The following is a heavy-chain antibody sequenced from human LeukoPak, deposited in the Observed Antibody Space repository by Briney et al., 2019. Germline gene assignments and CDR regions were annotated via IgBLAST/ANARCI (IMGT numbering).Heavy chain of an antibody. Sequence: GASVKVSCKASGYTFTSYGISWVRQAPGQGPEWMGWISAYNGNTNYAQKLQGRVTMTTDTSTSTAYMELRSLRSDDTAVYYCARTMLTTGELLFSFDYWGQGTLVTVSS. V-gene: IGHV1-18*04. D-gene: IGHD3-10*01. J-gene: IGHJ4*02. CDR2: ISAYNGNT. CDR1: GYTFTSYG. CDR3: ARTMLTTGELLFSFDY.